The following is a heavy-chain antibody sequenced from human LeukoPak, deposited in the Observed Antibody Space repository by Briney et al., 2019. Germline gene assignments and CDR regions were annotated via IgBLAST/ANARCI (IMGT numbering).Heavy chain of an antibody. D-gene: IGHD3-22*01. Sequence: MHWVRQAPGQGLEWMGWINPNSGGTNYAQKFQGRVTMTRDTSIGTAYMELSRLRSDDTAVYYCARVAVYDSSGYYDYWGQGTLVTVSS. V-gene: IGHV1-2*02. J-gene: IGHJ4*02. CDR3: ARVAVYDSSGYYDY. CDR2: INPNSGGT.